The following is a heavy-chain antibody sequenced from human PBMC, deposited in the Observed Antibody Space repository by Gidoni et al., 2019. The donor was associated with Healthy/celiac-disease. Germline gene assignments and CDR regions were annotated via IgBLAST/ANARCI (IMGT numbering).Heavy chain of an antibody. J-gene: IGHJ5*02. CDR1: GFTFSSYA. Sequence: EVELLESGGGLVQPGGSLRLDCAASGFTFSSYASSWVRQAPGNGLEWVSAISGSGGSTYYADSVKGRFTISRDNSKNTLYLQMNSLRAEDTAVYYCAKTPNYYDSYKNWFDPWGQGTLVTVSS. V-gene: IGHV3-23*01. D-gene: IGHD3-22*01. CDR2: ISGSGGST. CDR3: AKTPNYYDSYKNWFDP.